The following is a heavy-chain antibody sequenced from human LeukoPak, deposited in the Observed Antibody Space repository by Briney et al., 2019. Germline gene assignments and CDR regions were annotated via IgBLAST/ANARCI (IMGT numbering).Heavy chain of an antibody. V-gene: IGHV3-33*06. CDR3: AKEMGDRYTSGWYIFDF. Sequence: PGGSLRLSCAASGFTFSSYGMHWVRQAPGKGLEWVAVIWYDGSNKYYADSVKGRFTISRDNSKNTLYLQMSSLRDEDTAVYYCAKEMGDRYTSGWYIFDFWGRGTLVTVSS. J-gene: IGHJ4*02. CDR2: IWYDGSNK. D-gene: IGHD6-19*01. CDR1: GFTFSSYG.